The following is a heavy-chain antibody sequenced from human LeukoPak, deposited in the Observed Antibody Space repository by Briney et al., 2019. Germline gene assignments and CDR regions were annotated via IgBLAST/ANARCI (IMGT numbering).Heavy chain of an antibody. CDR3: ARADHFGSGYFDY. Sequence: SETLSLTCAVSGYSISSGYYWGWIRQPPGKELEWIGSIYHSGSTYYNPSLKSRVTISVDTSKNQFSLKLSSVTAADTAVYYCARADHFGSGYFDYWGQGTLVTVSS. V-gene: IGHV4-38-2*01. CDR2: IYHSGST. J-gene: IGHJ4*02. D-gene: IGHD3-3*02. CDR1: GYSISSGYY.